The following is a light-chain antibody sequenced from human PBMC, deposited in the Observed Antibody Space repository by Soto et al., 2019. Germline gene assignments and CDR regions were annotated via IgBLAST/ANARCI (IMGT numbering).Light chain of an antibody. CDR2: NNN. J-gene: IGLJ2*01. CDR3: ATWDDSLDGPV. CDR1: NSNIGSYV. Sequence: QAVVAQPPSASGTPGQRVTISCSGSNSNIGSYVVNWYQHLPGTAPKLLIYNNNQRPSGVPDRFSGSKSGTSASLAVSGLQSEDEADYYCATWDDSLDGPVFGGGTKLTVL. V-gene: IGLV1-44*01.